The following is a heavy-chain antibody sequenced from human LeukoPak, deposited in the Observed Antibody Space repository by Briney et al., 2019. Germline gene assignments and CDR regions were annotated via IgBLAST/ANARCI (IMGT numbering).Heavy chain of an antibody. J-gene: IGHJ6*03. Sequence: SVKVSCKASGGTFSSYAISWVRQAPGQGLEWTGGIIPIFGTANYAQKFQGRVTITADKSTSTAYMELSSLRSEDTAVYYCASYGFGELLTYYYYMDVWGKGTTVTVSS. D-gene: IGHD3-10*01. CDR2: IIPIFGTA. CDR3: ASYGFGELLTYYYYMDV. CDR1: GGTFSSYA. V-gene: IGHV1-69*06.